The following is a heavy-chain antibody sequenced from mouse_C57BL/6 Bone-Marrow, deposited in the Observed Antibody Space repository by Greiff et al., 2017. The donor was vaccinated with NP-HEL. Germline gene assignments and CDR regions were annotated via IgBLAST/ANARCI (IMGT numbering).Heavy chain of an antibody. CDR3: TTGMAPYFDY. J-gene: IGHJ2*01. Sequence: EVQLQQSGAELVRPGASVKLSCTASGFNIKDDYMHWVKQRPEQGLEWIGWIDPENGDTEYASKFQGKATITADTSSNTAYLQLSSLTSEDTAVYYCTTGMAPYFDYWGQGTTLTVSS. V-gene: IGHV14-4*01. CDR2: IDPENGDT. CDR1: GFNIKDDY.